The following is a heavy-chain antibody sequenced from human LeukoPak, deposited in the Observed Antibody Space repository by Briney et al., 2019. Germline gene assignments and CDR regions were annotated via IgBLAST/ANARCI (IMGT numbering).Heavy chain of an antibody. V-gene: IGHV4-59*11. CDR3: ARDDCTNGVCYLDY. J-gene: IGHJ4*02. Sequence: PSDTLSLTCTVSGGSISSHYWSWIRQPPGKGLEWIGYIYYSGSTNYNPSLKSRVTISVATSKNQFSLKLSSVTAADTAVYYCARDDCTNGVCYLDYWGQGTLVTVSS. D-gene: IGHD2-8*01. CDR1: GGSISSHY. CDR2: IYYSGST.